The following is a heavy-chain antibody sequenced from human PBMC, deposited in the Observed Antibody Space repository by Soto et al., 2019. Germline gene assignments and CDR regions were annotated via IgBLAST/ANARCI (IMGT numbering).Heavy chain of an antibody. CDR2: INPSGGST. Sequence: GASVKVSCKSSGYTFTSYYMHCVRQAPGQGLEWMGIINPSGGSTSYAQKFQGRVTMTRDTSTSTVYMELSSLRSEDTAVYYCARDHGIAAAGTGSWFDPWGQGTLVTVSS. J-gene: IGHJ5*02. CDR1: GYTFTSYY. D-gene: IGHD6-13*01. CDR3: ARDHGIAAAGTGSWFDP. V-gene: IGHV1-46*03.